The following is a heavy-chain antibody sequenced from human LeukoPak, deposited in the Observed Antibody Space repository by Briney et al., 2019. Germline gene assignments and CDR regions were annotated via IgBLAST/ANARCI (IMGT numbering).Heavy chain of an antibody. J-gene: IGHJ4*02. CDR2: ISYDGSDK. V-gene: IGHV3-30*04. CDR3: AKSWWSPRDY. CDR1: GFTFSNYA. D-gene: IGHD2-15*01. Sequence: GRSLRLSCAASGFTFSNYAMHWVRQAPGKGLEWVAAISYDGSDKYYADSVKGRFTISRDNSKNTLHLQMNSLRAEDTAVYYCAKSWWSPRDYWGQGTLVTVSS.